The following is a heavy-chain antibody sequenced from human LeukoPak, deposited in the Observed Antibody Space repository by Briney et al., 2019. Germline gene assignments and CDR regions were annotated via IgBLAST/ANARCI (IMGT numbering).Heavy chain of an antibody. J-gene: IGHJ4*02. CDR1: GFTFSSYG. CDR2: IDSDERNP. D-gene: IGHD1-1*01. V-gene: IGHV3-74*01. CDR3: ATARSGTTDY. Sequence: GGSLRLSCAASGFTFSSYGIHGVRQAPGKGLGWVSRIDSDERNPSYADSVKGRLTISRNNAKNTVYLEMNSLRDEDTAVYYCATARSGTTDYWGQGPLVTVSS.